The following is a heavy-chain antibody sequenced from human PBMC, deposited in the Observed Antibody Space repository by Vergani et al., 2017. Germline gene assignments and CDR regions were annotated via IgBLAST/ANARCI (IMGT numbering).Heavy chain of an antibody. CDR2: ISYDGSNK. D-gene: IGHD2-2*01. V-gene: IGHV3-30*18. CDR3: AKAYCSSTSCSFYYYMDV. CDR1: GFKFSNFG. Sequence: QVQLVESGGNLVQPGRSLRLSCAAAGFKFSNFGMHWVRQVPGKGLEWVAVISYDGSNKYYADSVKGRFTISRDNSKNTLYLQMNSLRVEDTAVYYCAKAYCSSTSCSFYYYMDVWGKGP. J-gene: IGHJ6*03.